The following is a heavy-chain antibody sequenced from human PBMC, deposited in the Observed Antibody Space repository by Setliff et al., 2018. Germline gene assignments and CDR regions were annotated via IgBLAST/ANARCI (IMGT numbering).Heavy chain of an antibody. Sequence: SETLSLTCTVSGGSIRSSSYYWGWIRQPPGQGLEWIAYIYYSGITYYNPSLKSRVTISVDTSKNQFSLKLSSVTAADTAVYYCARVSSYGSGSYYYYYGMDVWGQGTTVTVSS. J-gene: IGHJ6*02. D-gene: IGHD3-10*01. CDR2: IYYSGIT. CDR1: GGSIRSSSYY. V-gene: IGHV4-39*01. CDR3: ARVSSYGSGSYYYYYGMDV.